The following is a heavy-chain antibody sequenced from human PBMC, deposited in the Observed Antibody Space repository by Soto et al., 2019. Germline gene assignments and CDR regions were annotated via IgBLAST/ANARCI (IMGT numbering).Heavy chain of an antibody. V-gene: IGHV1-46*03. Sequence: GASVKVSCKASGYTFTSYYMHWVRQAPGQGLEWMGIINPGGGSTSYAQKFQGRVTMTRDTSTSTVYMELSSLRSEDTAVYYCARGGRITIFGVAKDYYMDVWGQGATVTVSS. J-gene: IGHJ6*03. CDR2: INPGGGST. CDR3: ARGGRITIFGVAKDYYMDV. CDR1: GYTFTSYY. D-gene: IGHD3-3*01.